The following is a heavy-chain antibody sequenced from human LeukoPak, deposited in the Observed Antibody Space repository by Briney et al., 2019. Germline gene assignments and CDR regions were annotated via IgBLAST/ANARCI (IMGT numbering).Heavy chain of an antibody. Sequence: PGGSLRLSCAASGFTFTDFGMSWVRQAPGKGLEWVSTITGSAVDGVVRTYYSDSVRGRFTISRDNSKNTLYLQMNSLRAEDTAVYYCARVHSGSWGYFDYWGQGTLVTVSS. CDR3: ARVHSGSWGYFDY. V-gene: IGHV3-23*01. J-gene: IGHJ4*02. CDR2: ITGSAVDGVVRT. CDR1: GFTFTDFG. D-gene: IGHD6-6*01.